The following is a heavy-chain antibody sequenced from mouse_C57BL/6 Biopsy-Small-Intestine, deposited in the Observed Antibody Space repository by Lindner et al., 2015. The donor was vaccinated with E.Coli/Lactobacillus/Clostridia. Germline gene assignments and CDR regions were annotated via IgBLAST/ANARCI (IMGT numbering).Heavy chain of an antibody. Sequence: VQLQESGPELVKPGASVKISCKVSGYAFSSSWMNWVKQRPGKGLEWIGRIYPGDGDTNYNGKFKGKATLTADKSSSTAYMQLSSLTSEDSAVYFCARSGLGLDEFAYWGQGTLVTVSA. J-gene: IGHJ3*01. CDR2: IYPGDGDT. CDR3: ARSGLGLDEFAY. V-gene: IGHV1-82*01. CDR1: GYAFSSSW. D-gene: IGHD1-2*01.